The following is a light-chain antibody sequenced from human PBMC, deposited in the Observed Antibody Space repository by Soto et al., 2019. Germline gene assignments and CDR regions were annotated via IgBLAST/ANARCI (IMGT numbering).Light chain of an antibody. CDR3: SSYTSSSTYVV. CDR2: DVS. V-gene: IGLV2-14*01. Sequence: QSALTQPASVSGSPGQSITISCTGTSSDVGGYNYVSWYQQHQGKAPKLMIYDVSNRPPGVSNRFSGSKSGNTASLTISGLQAEDEADYYCSSYTSSSTYVVFGGGTKLTVL. CDR1: SSDVGGYNY. J-gene: IGLJ2*01.